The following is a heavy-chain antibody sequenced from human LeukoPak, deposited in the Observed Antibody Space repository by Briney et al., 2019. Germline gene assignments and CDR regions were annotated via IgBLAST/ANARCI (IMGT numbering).Heavy chain of an antibody. CDR3: AKGPHPRYSYGFIDY. CDR1: GFTFSSYG. J-gene: IGHJ4*02. CDR2: IWYDGSNK. D-gene: IGHD5-18*01. V-gene: IGHV3-33*06. Sequence: GGSLRLSCAASGFTFSSYGMHWVRQAPGKGLEWVAAIWYDGSNKYYADSVKGRFTISRDNSKNTLYLQMNSLRAEDTAVYYCAKGPHPRYSYGFIDYWGQGTLVTVSS.